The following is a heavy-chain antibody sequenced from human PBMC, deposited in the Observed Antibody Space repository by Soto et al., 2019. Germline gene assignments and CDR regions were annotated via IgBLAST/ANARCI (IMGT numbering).Heavy chain of an antibody. V-gene: IGHV1-2*02. CDR2: INPNSGGT. Sequence: GASVKLSCKASGYTFSAFYMHWVRQAPGQGLEWMGWINPNSGGTKSAEKFQGRVTMTRDTSISTAYMELSRLTSDDTAVYYCASAAVTGNAGRDFWGQGSEVSVSS. CDR3: ASAAVTGNAGRDF. D-gene: IGHD6-19*01. J-gene: IGHJ4*02. CDR1: GYTFSAFY.